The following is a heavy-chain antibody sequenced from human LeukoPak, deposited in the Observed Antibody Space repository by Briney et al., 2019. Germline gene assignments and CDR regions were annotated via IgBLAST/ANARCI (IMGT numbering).Heavy chain of an antibody. J-gene: IGHJ4*02. V-gene: IGHV4-38-2*02. Sequence: ASETLSLTCTVSGYSISSGYYWGWIRQPPGKGLDWIGSISRSGSVYYNPSLKSRVTISVDTSKNQFSLKLSSVTTADTAVYYCARAILSGYPDSWGQGTLVIVFS. CDR3: ARAILSGYPDS. CDR2: ISRSGSV. D-gene: IGHD3-3*01. CDR1: GYSISSGYY.